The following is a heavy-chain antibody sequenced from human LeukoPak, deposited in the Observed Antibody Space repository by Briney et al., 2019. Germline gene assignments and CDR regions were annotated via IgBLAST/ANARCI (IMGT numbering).Heavy chain of an antibody. V-gene: IGHV3-74*01. Sequence: AGGSLRLSCAASGFTFSSYWMHWVRQAPGKGLVWVSRINSDGSSTSYADSVKGRFTISRDNAKNTLYLQMTSLRAEDTAVYYCVGPLYSYGPGAWFDPWGQGTLVTVSS. D-gene: IGHD5-18*01. CDR3: VGPLYSYGPGAWFDP. CDR2: INSDGSST. J-gene: IGHJ5*02. CDR1: GFTFSSYW.